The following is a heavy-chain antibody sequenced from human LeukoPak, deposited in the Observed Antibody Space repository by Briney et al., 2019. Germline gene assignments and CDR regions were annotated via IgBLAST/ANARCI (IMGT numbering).Heavy chain of an antibody. CDR3: ARAGLGVVVAATAASNWFDP. CDR2: INPNSGGT. Sequence: GASVKVSCKASGYTFTGYYMHWVRQAPGQGLEWMGWINPNSGGTNYAQKFQGWVTMTRDTSISTAYMELSRLRSDDTAVYYCARAGLGVVVAATAASNWFDPWGQGTLVTVSS. CDR1: GYTFTGYY. D-gene: IGHD2-15*01. V-gene: IGHV1-2*04. J-gene: IGHJ5*02.